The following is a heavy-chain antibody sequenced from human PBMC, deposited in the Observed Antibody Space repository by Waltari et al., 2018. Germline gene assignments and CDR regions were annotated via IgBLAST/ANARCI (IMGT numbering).Heavy chain of an antibody. CDR2: IIPIFGTA. Sequence: QVQLVQSGAEVKKPGSSVKVSCKASGGTFSSYAISWVRQDPGQGLEWMGGIIPIFGTANYAQKFQGRVTITADESTSTAYMELSSLRSEDTAVYYCARVKYCTNGVCYGRANWFDPWGQGTLVTVSS. D-gene: IGHD2-8*01. CDR1: GGTFSSYA. J-gene: IGHJ5*02. CDR3: ARVKYCTNGVCYGRANWFDP. V-gene: IGHV1-69*01.